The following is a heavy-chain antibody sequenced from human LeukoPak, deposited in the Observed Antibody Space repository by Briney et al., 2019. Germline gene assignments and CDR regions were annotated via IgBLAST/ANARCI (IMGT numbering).Heavy chain of an antibody. CDR2: IIPIFGTA. J-gene: IGHJ3*02. D-gene: IGHD1-26*01. V-gene: IGHV1-69*13. CDR1: GYTFTGYY. CDR3: ARGGIVGATRRAFDI. Sequence: SVKVSCKASGYTFTGYYMHWVRQAPGQGLEWMGGIIPIFGTANYAQKFQGRVTITADESTSTAYMELSSPRSEDTAVYYCARGGIVGATRRAFDIWGQGTMVTVSS.